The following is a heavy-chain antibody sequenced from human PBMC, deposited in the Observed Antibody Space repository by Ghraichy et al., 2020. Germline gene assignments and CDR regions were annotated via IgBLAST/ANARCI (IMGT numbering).Heavy chain of an antibody. V-gene: IGHV3-64*02. CDR1: GFTLSSYA. J-gene: IGHJ4*02. CDR2: ISSDGGFT. CDR3: ARSSQVVSHFDH. Sequence: SCAASGFTLSSYAMHWVRQAPGKGLEYVSAISSDGGFTYYADSVKGRFTISRDNSKNTLYLQMGSLRAEDMAVYYCARSSQVVSHFDHWGQGTLVTVSS. D-gene: IGHD2-15*01.